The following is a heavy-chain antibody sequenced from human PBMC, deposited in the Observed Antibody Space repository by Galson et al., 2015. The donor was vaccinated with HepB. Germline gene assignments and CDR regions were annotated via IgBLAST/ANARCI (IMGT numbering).Heavy chain of an antibody. CDR2: INHNSGGT. Sequence: SVKVSCKDSGYTFTGYYIHWVRQAPGQGLEWMGWINHNSGGTNDAQNFQGRVTMTRDTSISTAYMEMSRRKSNDTAVFYCARGRPTAVKMRVPNWFAPWGQGTLVTVSS. CDR3: ARGRPTAVKMRVPNWFAP. D-gene: IGHD2-21*02. CDR1: GYTFTGYY. J-gene: IGHJ5*02. V-gene: IGHV1-2*02.